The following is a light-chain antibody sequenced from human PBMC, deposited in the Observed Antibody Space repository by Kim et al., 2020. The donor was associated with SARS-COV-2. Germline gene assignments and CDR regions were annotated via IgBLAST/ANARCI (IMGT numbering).Light chain of an antibody. CDR2: NKK. V-gene: IGLV3-19*01. Sequence: SSELTQDPAVSVALGQTVRITCQGDSLRNYYINWYQQKPGQAPVLVIYNKKDRPSGIPDRFSGSNSGNTASLTITGTQAEDEADYYCNSWDSSGDHLFGG. CDR1: SLRNYY. CDR3: NSWDSSGDHL. J-gene: IGLJ2*01.